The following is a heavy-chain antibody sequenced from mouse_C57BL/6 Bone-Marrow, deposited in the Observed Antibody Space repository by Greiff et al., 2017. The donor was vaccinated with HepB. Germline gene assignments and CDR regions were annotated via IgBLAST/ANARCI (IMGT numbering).Heavy chain of an antibody. J-gene: IGHJ1*03. CDR2: ISYSGST. CDR3: ARGGTGYWYFDV. D-gene: IGHD3-3*01. V-gene: IGHV3-1*01. CDR1: GYSITSGYD. Sequence: DVQLQESGPGMVKPSQSLSLTCTVTGYSITSGYDWHWIRHFPGNKLEWMGYISYSGSTNYSPSLKSRISITHDTSKNHFFLKLNSVTTEDTATYYCARGGTGYWYFDVWGTGTTVTVSS.